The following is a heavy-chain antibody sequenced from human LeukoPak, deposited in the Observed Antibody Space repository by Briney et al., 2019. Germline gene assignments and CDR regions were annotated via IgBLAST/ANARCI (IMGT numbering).Heavy chain of an antibody. CDR2: IHPSGML. Sequence: SETLPLTCTVSGASFNSDDQYWNWIRQSPGKGLEWIGSIHPSGMLYNNPSLESRVTMSRDTSKNQFSLKLSSVTAADTAVYYCAGTLIANCTNGVCYGNFDYWGQGTLVTVSS. J-gene: IGHJ4*02. CDR3: AGTLIANCTNGVCYGNFDY. CDR1: GASFNSDDQY. V-gene: IGHV4-30-4*08. D-gene: IGHD2-8*01.